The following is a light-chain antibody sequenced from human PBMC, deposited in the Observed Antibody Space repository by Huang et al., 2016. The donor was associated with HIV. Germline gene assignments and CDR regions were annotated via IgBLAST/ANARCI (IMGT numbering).Light chain of an antibody. Sequence: EIVMTQSPATLSVSPGEGATLSCRPSQSVSSNLAWYQQKPGEAPRLLIYGASNRATGIPVRFSGSGSGTEFTLTISSLQSEDFAVYYCQQYDNWPPYTFGQGTKLEIK. CDR1: QSVSSN. CDR2: GAS. CDR3: QQYDNWPPYT. V-gene: IGKV3-15*01. J-gene: IGKJ2*01.